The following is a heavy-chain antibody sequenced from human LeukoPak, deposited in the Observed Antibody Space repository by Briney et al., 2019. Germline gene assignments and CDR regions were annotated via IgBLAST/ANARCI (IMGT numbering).Heavy chain of an antibody. D-gene: IGHD2-2*01. Sequence: ASVKVSCKASGYTFTDYYMHWVRQAPGQGLAWMGWINPNSGGTNYQGRVTMTRDTSISTAYMELSRLRSDDTAVYYCARATSLVVPAADHYYYGLDVWGQGTTVTVSS. CDR2: INPNSGGT. CDR3: ARATSLVVPAADHYYYGLDV. V-gene: IGHV1-2*02. J-gene: IGHJ6*02. CDR1: GYTFTDYY.